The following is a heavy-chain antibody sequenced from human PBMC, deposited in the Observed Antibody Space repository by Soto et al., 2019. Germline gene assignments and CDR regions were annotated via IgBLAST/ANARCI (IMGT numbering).Heavy chain of an antibody. CDR1: GGSISSGGYY. Sequence: QVQLQESGPGLVKPSQTLSLTCTVSGGSISSGGYYWSWIRQHPGKGLEWIGYIYYSGSTYYNPSLKSRVTSSGDTYKNQCTLKLGYVTAADTAVYYCARDIVMTYGMDVWGQGTTVTVSS. J-gene: IGHJ6*02. D-gene: IGHD3-16*02. CDR3: ARDIVMTYGMDV. CDR2: IYYSGST. V-gene: IGHV4-31*03.